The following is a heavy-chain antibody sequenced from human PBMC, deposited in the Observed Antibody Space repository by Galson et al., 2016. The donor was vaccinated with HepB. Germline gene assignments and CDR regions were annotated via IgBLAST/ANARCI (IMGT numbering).Heavy chain of an antibody. CDR1: GYTFNIYG. J-gene: IGHJ4*02. Sequence: VKVSCKATGYTFNIYGITWVRQAPGQGLEWMGWISGYNGVTKYAQKYQGRVTMTTDSSTSTAYMEVRSLRYDDTAVYYCARDFSRRVPTLTLDSWGQGTLVAVSS. D-gene: IGHD4/OR15-4a*01. V-gene: IGHV1-18*01. CDR3: ARDFSRRVPTLTLDS. CDR2: ISGYNGVT.